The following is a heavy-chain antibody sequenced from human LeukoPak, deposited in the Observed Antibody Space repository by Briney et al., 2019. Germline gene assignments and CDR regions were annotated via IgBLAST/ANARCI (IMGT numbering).Heavy chain of an antibody. CDR1: GFTFSSYG. CDR2: IWNDGSNE. V-gene: IGHV3-33*01. CDR3: ARKTGIFSTPNSCHDAFDI. D-gene: IGHD2-15*01. J-gene: IGHJ3*02. Sequence: PGRSLRLSCAASGFTFSSYGMHWLRQAPGKGLEWLTIIWNDGSNEYYVDSVRGRFTISRENSKNTLYLQMNSLRAEDTGVYYWARKTGIFSTPNSCHDAFDIWGQGTMVTVSS.